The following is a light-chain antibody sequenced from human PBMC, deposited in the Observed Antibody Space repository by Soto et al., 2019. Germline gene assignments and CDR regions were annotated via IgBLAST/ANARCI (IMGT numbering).Light chain of an antibody. CDR1: SSNIGAGYD. V-gene: IGLV1-51*01. Sequence: QSVLTQPPSVSGAPGQRVTISCTGSSSNIGAGYDVQWYQQLPGSAPKLLIYDDNKRPSGIPDRFSGSKSGTSATLGITGFQTGDEADYYCGSWDSSLSAYVFGTGTKLTVL. CDR3: GSWDSSLSAYV. J-gene: IGLJ1*01. CDR2: DDN.